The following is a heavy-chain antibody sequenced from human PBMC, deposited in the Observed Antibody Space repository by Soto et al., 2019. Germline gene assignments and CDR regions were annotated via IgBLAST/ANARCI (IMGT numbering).Heavy chain of an antibody. J-gene: IGHJ4*02. CDR3: AREMAGTIDY. V-gene: IGHV4-61*01. CDR1: GGSVSSGSYY. D-gene: IGHD6-19*01. Sequence: QVQLQESGPGLVKPSETLSLTCTVSGGSVSSGSYYWSWIRQPPGKGLEWIGYIYYSGSTNYNPSLKXXVXIXXDTSKNQCSLKLSSVTAADTAVYYCAREMAGTIDYWGQGTLVTVSS. CDR2: IYYSGST.